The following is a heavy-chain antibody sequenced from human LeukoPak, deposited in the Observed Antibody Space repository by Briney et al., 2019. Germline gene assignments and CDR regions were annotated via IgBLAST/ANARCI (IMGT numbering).Heavy chain of an antibody. CDR3: ARGIYGDYVYFDY. V-gene: IGHV3-30-3*01. Sequence: GGSLRLSCAASGFTFSSYAMHWVRQAPGKGLEWVAVISYDGSNKYYADSVKGRFTISRDNSKNTLYLQMNSLRAEDTAVYYCARGIYGDYVYFDYWGQGTLVTVSS. J-gene: IGHJ4*02. D-gene: IGHD4-17*01. CDR1: GFTFSSYA. CDR2: ISYDGSNK.